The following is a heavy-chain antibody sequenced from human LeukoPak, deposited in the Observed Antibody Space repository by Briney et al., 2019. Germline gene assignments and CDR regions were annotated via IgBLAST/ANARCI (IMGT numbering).Heavy chain of an antibody. J-gene: IGHJ4*02. V-gene: IGHV4-61*02. CDR2: IYTSGST. CDR3: ARAVHGGNIDY. CDR1: GGSISSGTYY. D-gene: IGHD4-23*01. Sequence: SETLSLTCTVSGGSISSGTYYWSWIRQPAGKGLEWIGRIYTSGSTNYNPSLKSRVTISLDTSKNQFSLKLSSVTAADTAVYYCARAVHGGNIDYWGQGTLVTVSS.